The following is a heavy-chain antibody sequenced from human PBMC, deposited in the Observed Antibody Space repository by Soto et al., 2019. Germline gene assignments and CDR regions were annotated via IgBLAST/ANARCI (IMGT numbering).Heavy chain of an antibody. Sequence: PWGSLRLSCATSGFTFISNGISFFRHSPVKGLDWVSGISGSGRNTYYADSVKGRFTISRDNSKNTLFLQMNSLRAEDTAVYYCAKNGLSSSPSAIDSWGQGTLVTVSS. J-gene: IGHJ4*02. CDR2: ISGSGRNT. V-gene: IGHV3-23*01. CDR3: AKNGLSSSPSAIDS. CDR1: GFTFISNG. D-gene: IGHD6-6*01.